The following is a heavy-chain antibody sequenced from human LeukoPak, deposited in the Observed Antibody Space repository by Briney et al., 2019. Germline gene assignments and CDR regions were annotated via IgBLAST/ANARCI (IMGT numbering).Heavy chain of an antibody. V-gene: IGHV3-48*03. D-gene: IGHD6-13*01. CDR1: GFTFSSYE. CDR2: ISSGSTI. J-gene: IGHJ6*02. CDR3: ARGYSYGMDV. Sequence: PGGSLRLSCAASGFTFSSYEMNWVRQAPGKGLEWVSYISSGSTIYYADSVKGRFTITRENAKKSLYLQMNSLRAEDTAVYYCARGYSYGMDVWGQGTTVTVSS.